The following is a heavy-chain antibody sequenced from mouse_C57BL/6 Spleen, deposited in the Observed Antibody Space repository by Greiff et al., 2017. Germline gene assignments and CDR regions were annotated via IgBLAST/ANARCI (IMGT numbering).Heavy chain of an antibody. CDR1: GYTFTSYW. CDR3: ARTLYDYDPHFDY. D-gene: IGHD2-4*01. Sequence: QVHVKQSGAELAKPGASVKLSCKASGYTFTSYWMHWVKQRPGQGLEWIGYINPSSGYNKYNQKFKDKATFTADKSSSTADMQLSSRTSEDSAVYYCARTLYDYDPHFDYWGQGTTLTFSS. J-gene: IGHJ2*01. V-gene: IGHV1-7*01. CDR2: INPSSGYN.